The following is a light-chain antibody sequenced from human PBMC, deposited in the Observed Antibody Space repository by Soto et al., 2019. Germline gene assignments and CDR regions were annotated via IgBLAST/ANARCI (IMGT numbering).Light chain of an antibody. Sequence: LTQPASVSGSPGQSITISCTGTSSDVGGYNFVSWYQQHPGKAPKLIIYDVSNRPSGVSYRFSGSKSGNTASLTISGLQAEDEADYYCASDDGRSTHVFGPGTKATV. CDR3: ASDDGRSTHV. V-gene: IGLV2-14*01. J-gene: IGLJ1*01. CDR1: SSDVGGYNF. CDR2: DVS.